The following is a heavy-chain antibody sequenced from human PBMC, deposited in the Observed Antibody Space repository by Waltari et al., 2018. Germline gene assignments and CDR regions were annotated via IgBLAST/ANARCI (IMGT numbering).Heavy chain of an antibody. CDR3: ARGGRRQLVNA. CDR1: GGSFSGYY. V-gene: IGHV4-34*01. CDR2: INHSGST. J-gene: IGHJ5*02. Sequence: QVQLQQWGAGLLKPSETLSLTCAVYGGSFSGYYWSWIRQPPGKGLEWIGEINHSGSTTYNPSLKSRVTISVDTSKNQFSLKLSSVTAADTAVYYCARGGRRQLVNAWGQGTLVTVSS. D-gene: IGHD6-13*01.